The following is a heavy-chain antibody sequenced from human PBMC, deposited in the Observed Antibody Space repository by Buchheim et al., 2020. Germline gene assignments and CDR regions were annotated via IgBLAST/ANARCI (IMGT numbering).Heavy chain of an antibody. CDR3: ARQVIATRGFFDS. CDR2: ISGSGGSR. Sequence: VQLVESGGGVVQPGRSLRLSCAASGFTFSSYGMHWVRQAPGKGLEWVSAISGSGGSRYYAGSVKGRFTIFRDNSKNTLYLQMNSLRAEDTAVYYCARQVIATRGFFDSWGQGTL. D-gene: IGHD6-6*01. J-gene: IGHJ4*02. CDR1: GFTFSSYG. V-gene: IGHV3-23*04.